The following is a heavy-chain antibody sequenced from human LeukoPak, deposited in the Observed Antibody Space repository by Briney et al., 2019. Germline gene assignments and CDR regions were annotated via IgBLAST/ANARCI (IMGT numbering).Heavy chain of an antibody. CDR2: INPSGGST. CDR3: AREYIRWIQLWSSTNITNQSYYFDY. J-gene: IGHJ4*02. CDR1: GYTFTSYY. Sequence: ASVKVSCKASGYTFTSYYMHWVRQAPGQGLEWMGIINPSGGSTSYAQKFQGRVTMTRDMSTSTDYMELSSLRSEDTAVYYCAREYIRWIQLWSSTNITNQSYYFDYWGQGTLVTVSS. D-gene: IGHD5-18*01. V-gene: IGHV1-46*01.